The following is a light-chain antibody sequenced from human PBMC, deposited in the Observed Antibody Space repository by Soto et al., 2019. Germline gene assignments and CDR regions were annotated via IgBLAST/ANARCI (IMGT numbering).Light chain of an antibody. CDR1: SSDVGGYND. CDR3: SSYTSSSTPYV. V-gene: IGLV2-14*01. CDR2: DVS. J-gene: IGLJ1*01. Sequence: QSVLTQPASVSGSPGQSITISCTGTSSDVGGYNDVSWYQQHPGKAPKLMIYDVSNRPSGVSNRFSGSKSGNTASLTISGLQAEDEADYYCSSYTSSSTPYVFGTRTKVTVL.